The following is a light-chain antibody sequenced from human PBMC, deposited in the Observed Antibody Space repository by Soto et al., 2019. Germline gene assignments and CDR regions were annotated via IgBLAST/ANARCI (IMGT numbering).Light chain of an antibody. CDR3: QHYGSSVYT. V-gene: IGKV3-20*01. CDR1: QSVINNY. J-gene: IGKJ2*01. CDR2: GAS. Sequence: ETVLTQSPGTLSLSPGERATLSCRASQSVINNYLAWYQQTPGQAPRLLIYGASTRATGTPDRFSGSGSGTDFTLTITRLEPRDSAVYYYQHYGSSVYTFVQGTKLEIK.